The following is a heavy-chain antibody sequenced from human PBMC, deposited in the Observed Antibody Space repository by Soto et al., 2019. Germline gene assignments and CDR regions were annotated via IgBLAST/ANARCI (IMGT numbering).Heavy chain of an antibody. Sequence: GESLKISFTCSGYMFAGYWITWVRQKPGKCLEWMGRIDPSDSQTYYSPSFRGHVTISVTKSITTVFLQWSSLRASDTAMYYCARQIYDSDTGPNFQYYFDSWGQGTPVTVSS. V-gene: IGHV5-10-1*01. CDR1: GYMFAGYW. CDR3: ARQIYDSDTGPNFQYYFDS. J-gene: IGHJ4*02. CDR2: IDPSDSQT. D-gene: IGHD3-22*01.